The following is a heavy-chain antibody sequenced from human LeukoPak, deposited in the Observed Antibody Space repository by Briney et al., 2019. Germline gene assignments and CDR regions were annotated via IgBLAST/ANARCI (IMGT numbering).Heavy chain of an antibody. CDR3: ARVLWFGEVSMDV. V-gene: IGHV1-2*02. D-gene: IGHD3-10*01. CDR1: GYTFTGYY. J-gene: IGHJ6*02. CDR2: ISPNSGGT. Sequence: ASVKVSCKASGYTFTGYYMHWVRQAPGQGLEWMGWISPNSGGTNYAQKFQGRVTMTRDTSISTAYMELSRLRSDDTAVYYCARVLWFGEVSMDVWGQGTTVPVSS.